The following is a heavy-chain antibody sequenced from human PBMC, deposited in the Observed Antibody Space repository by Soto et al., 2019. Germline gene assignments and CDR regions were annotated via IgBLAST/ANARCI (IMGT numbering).Heavy chain of an antibody. Sequence: SSETLSLTCAVYGGSFSGYYWSWIRQPPGKGLEWIGEINHSGSTNDNSSLKSRVTISVDTSKNQFSLKLSSVTAADTAVYYCAREKRGYSYGYGWFDPRGQGTLVTVSS. CDR1: GGSFSGYY. D-gene: IGHD5-18*01. CDR3: AREKRGYSYGYGWFDP. J-gene: IGHJ5*02. CDR2: INHSGST. V-gene: IGHV4-34*01.